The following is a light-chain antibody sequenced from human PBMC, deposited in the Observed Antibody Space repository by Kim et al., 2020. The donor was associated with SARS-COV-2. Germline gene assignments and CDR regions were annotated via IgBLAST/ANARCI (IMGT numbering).Light chain of an antibody. CDR3: QHYGGSPSYT. J-gene: IGKJ2*01. V-gene: IGKV3-20*01. Sequence: EIVLTRSPGTLSLSPGDRATLSCRASQSVSSTYIAWYQQRPGQAPRLLIYGAFNRATGIPDRFSGSGSGTDFTLSITRLEPEDFAVYYCQHYGGSPSYTFGQGTKLEI. CDR2: GAF. CDR1: QSVSSTY.